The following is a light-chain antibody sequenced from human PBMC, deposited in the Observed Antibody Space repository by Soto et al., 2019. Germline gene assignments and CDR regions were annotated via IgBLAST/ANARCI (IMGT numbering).Light chain of an antibody. V-gene: IGKV3-20*01. J-gene: IGKJ4*01. CDR1: QSVRSNY. CDR3: QQYASSPLT. CDR2: GAY. Sequence: EIVLTQSPGTLSLSSGERATLSCRASQSVRSNYLAWYQQKPGQAPRLLIYGAYSRATGIPDRFGGSGSGTDFTLTISRLEPEDFSVYYCQQYASSPLTFGGVTKVEIK.